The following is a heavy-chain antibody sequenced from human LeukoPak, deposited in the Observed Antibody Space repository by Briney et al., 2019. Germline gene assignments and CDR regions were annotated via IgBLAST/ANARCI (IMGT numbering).Heavy chain of an antibody. Sequence: ASVKVSCKASGYTFTGYYMHWVRQAPGQGLEWMGWINPNSGGTNYAQKVQGRVTMTRDTSISTAYMELSRLRSDDTAVYYCARDDYNWNLRKSYYFDYWGQGTLVTVSS. D-gene: IGHD1-20*01. CDR3: ARDDYNWNLRKSYYFDY. J-gene: IGHJ4*02. CDR1: GYTFTGYY. V-gene: IGHV1-2*02. CDR2: INPNSGGT.